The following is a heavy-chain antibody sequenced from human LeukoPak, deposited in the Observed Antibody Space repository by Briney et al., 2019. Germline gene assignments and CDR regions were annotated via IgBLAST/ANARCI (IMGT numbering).Heavy chain of an antibody. CDR1: GGSISSSSYY. CDR2: IYYSGST. V-gene: IGHV4-39*01. J-gene: IGHJ4*02. D-gene: IGHD3-22*01. CDR3: ARRFRLTMILDYFDY. Sequence: SETLSLTCTVSGGSISSSSYYWGWIRQPPGKGLEWIGSIYYSGSTYYNPSLKSRVTISVDTSKNQFSLKLSSVTAADTAVYYCARRFRLTMILDYFDYWGQGMLVTVSS.